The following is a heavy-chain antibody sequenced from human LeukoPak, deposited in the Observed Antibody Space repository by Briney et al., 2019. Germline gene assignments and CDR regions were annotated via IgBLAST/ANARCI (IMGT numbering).Heavy chain of an antibody. CDR2: IYYSGST. CDR1: GGSISSSSYY. J-gene: IGHJ4*02. CDR3: ARDLNPMVRGVINY. Sequence: PSETLSLTCTVSGGSISSSSYYWGWIRQPPGKGLEWIGSIYYSGSTYYNPSLKSRVTISVDTSKNQYSLKLSSVTAADTAVYYCARDLNPMVRGVINYWGQGTLVTVSS. D-gene: IGHD3-10*01. V-gene: IGHV4-39*07.